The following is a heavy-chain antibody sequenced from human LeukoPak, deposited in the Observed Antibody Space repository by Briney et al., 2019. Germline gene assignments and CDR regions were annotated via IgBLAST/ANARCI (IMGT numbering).Heavy chain of an antibody. Sequence: PSETLSLTCTVSGGSISSGGYYWSWIRQHPGKGLEWIGYIYYSGSTYYNPSLKSRVTISVDTSKNQFSLKLSSVTAADTAVYYCARDGGVVGVSTWFDPWGQGTLVTVSS. D-gene: IGHD1-26*01. V-gene: IGHV4-31*03. CDR1: GGSISSGGYY. J-gene: IGHJ5*02. CDR3: ARDGGVVGVSTWFDP. CDR2: IYYSGST.